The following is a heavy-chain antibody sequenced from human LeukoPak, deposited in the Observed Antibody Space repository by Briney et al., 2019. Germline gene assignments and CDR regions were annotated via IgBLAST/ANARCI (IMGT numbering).Heavy chain of an antibody. Sequence: GGSLRLSCGAPGFPFRNNAMSGGRRAPGKGLGGVSAISGSGDSTYYADSVKGRFTISRDSSMETLYLQMNSLRAEDTATYFCAKRLSFGVAIGDFDYWGQGTLVTVSS. CDR3: AKRLSFGVAIGDFDY. CDR2: ISGSGDST. V-gene: IGHV3-23*01. J-gene: IGHJ4*02. D-gene: IGHD3-3*01. CDR1: GFPFRNNA.